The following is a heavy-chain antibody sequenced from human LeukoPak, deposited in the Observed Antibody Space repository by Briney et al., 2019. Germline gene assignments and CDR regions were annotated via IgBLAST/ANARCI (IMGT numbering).Heavy chain of an antibody. CDR1: GYTFTGYY. Sequence: ASVKVSCKASGYTFTGYYMHWVRQAPGQGLEWMGWINPNSGGTNYAQKFQGWVTMTRDTSISTAYMELSRLRSDDTAVYYCARATGGSWYYYDSSGIDYWGQGTLVTVSS. CDR3: ARATGGSWYYYDSSGIDY. D-gene: IGHD3-22*01. V-gene: IGHV1-2*04. CDR2: INPNSGGT. J-gene: IGHJ4*02.